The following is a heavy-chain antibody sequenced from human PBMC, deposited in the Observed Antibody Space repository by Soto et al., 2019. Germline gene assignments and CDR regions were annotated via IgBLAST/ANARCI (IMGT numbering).Heavy chain of an antibody. CDR3: ASGAARIPAHGI. J-gene: IGHJ4*02. CDR2: VNAYNGNT. V-gene: IGHV1-18*01. CDR1: GYSFTSFG. Sequence: QVQLVQSGGEVKKPGASVKVSCQASGYSFTSFGVNWVRQAPGQGLEWMGWVNAYNGNTNYEQKFQGRVTMPADSPTSTAYLELRSLRPDYKAVYYCASGAARIPAHGIWGQGTMVTVAS. D-gene: IGHD2-2*01.